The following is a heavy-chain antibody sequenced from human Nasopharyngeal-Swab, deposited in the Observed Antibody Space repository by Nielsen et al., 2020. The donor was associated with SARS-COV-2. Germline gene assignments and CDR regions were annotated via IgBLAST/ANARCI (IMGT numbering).Heavy chain of an antibody. V-gene: IGHV4-59*13. CDR1: GCSISSYY. J-gene: IGHJ5*02. CDR3: ARGIFGVPLEVYNWFDP. D-gene: IGHD3-3*01. CDR2: IYYSGST. Sequence: SETLSLTFTVSGCSISSYYWSWIRQPPGKGLEWIGSIYYSGSTNYNPSLKSRVTISVDTSKNQFSLKLSSVTAADTAVYYCARGIFGVPLEVYNWFDPWGQGTLVTVSS.